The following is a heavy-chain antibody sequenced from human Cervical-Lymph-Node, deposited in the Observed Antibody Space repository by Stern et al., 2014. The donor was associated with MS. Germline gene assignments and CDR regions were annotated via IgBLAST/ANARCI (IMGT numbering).Heavy chain of an antibody. CDR3: ARVLPSNAYYSFDY. D-gene: IGHD3-16*01. J-gene: IGHJ4*01. Sequence: DQLVESGAEVKKPGSSVKVSCKATGGTFSTHGFSWVRQAPGQGLEYMGRIITIFGEPNYAQKFQGRVTITADESTNTAFMELSSLRSDDTAMYYCARVLPSNAYYSFDYWGQGTLVTVS. CDR1: GGTFSTHG. CDR2: IITIFGEP. V-gene: IGHV1-69*15.